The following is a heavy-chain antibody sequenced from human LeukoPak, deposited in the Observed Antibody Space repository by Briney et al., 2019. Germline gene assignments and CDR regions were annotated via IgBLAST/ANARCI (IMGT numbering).Heavy chain of an antibody. CDR3: ARVLPYCSTTSCYIDY. V-gene: IGHV3-23*01. Sequence: GGSLRLSCAASGFTFSSYAMSWVRQAPGKGLEWVSAISGSGGSTYYADSVKGRFTISRDNSKNTLYLQMSSLRVEDTAVYFCARVLPYCSTTSCYIDYWGQGTLVTVSS. J-gene: IGHJ4*02. CDR1: GFTFSSYA. D-gene: IGHD2-2*02. CDR2: ISGSGGST.